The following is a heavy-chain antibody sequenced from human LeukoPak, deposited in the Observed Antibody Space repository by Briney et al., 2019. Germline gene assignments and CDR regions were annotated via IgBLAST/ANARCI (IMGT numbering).Heavy chain of an antibody. V-gene: IGHV3-23*01. Sequence: PGGSLRLFWAPSGLTFSSYAMSWVRQAPGKGLEWVAAIRGSGGSTDYADSVKGRLTISRDNSKNTLYLQMNSLRAEDTAVYYCANADYYGSGNFRHWGEGTLVTVSS. CDR1: GLTFSSYA. D-gene: IGHD3-10*01. CDR3: ANADYYGSGNFRH. J-gene: IGHJ1*01. CDR2: IRGSGGST.